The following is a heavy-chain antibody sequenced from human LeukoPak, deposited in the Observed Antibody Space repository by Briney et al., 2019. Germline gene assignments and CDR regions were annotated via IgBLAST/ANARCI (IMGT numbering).Heavy chain of an antibody. V-gene: IGHV4-38-2*01. CDR1: GYSISSGYY. Sequence: PSETLSLTCSFSGYSISSGYYWGWIRQPPGKGLEWIGEINHSGSTNYNPSLKSRVTISLGTSKNQFSLNLNSVTAADTAVYYCARRYSSSWYRGGFDPWGQGTLVTVSS. CDR2: INHSGST. CDR3: ARRYSSSWYRGGFDP. J-gene: IGHJ5*02. D-gene: IGHD6-13*01.